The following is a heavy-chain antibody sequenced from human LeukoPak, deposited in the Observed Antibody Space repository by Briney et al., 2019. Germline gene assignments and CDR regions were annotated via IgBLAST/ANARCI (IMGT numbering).Heavy chain of an antibody. Sequence: PSETLSLTCAVYGGSFSGYYWSWIRQPPGRGLEWIGEINHSGSTSYDPSLKSRVTISVDTSKNQFSLKLSSVTAADTAVYYCARRAPGYQNIVVVTGQESWFDPWGQGTLVTVSS. CDR2: INHSGST. CDR3: ARRAPGYQNIVVVTGQESWFDP. CDR1: GGSFSGYY. V-gene: IGHV4-34*01. D-gene: IGHD2-21*02. J-gene: IGHJ5*02.